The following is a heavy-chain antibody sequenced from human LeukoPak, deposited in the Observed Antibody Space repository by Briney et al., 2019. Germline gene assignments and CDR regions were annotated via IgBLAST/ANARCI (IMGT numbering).Heavy chain of an antibody. CDR1: GFAFSDFY. CDR2: ISSSGSTI. D-gene: IGHD1-20*01. Sequence: GGSLRLSCAASGFAFSDFYMSWIRQAPGKGLEWVSYISSSGSTIYYADSVKGRFTISRDNAKNSLYLQMNSLRAEDTAVYYCARRRYNWNAIDYWGQGTLVTVSS. V-gene: IGHV3-11*01. J-gene: IGHJ4*02. CDR3: ARRRYNWNAIDY.